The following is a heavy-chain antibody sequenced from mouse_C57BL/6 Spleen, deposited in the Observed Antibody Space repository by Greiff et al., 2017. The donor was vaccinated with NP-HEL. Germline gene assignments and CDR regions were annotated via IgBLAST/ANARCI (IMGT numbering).Heavy chain of an antibody. V-gene: IGHV1-55*01. Sequence: QVQLQQPGAELVKPGASVKMSCKASGYTFTSYWITWVKQRPGQGLEWIGDIYPGSGSTNYNEKFKGKATLTADKSSSTAYMELRSLTSEDSAVYFCARQGDGYYDAMDYWGQGTSVTVSS. CDR1: GYTFTSYW. CDR2: IYPGSGST. J-gene: IGHJ4*01. CDR3: ARQGDGYYDAMDY. D-gene: IGHD2-3*01.